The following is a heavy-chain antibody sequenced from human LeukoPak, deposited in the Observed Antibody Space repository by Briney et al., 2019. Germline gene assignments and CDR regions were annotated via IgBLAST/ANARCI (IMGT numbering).Heavy chain of an antibody. Sequence: GASVKVSCKASGYTFTGYYMYWVRQAPGQGLEWMGWTNPNGGDTKYAQKFQGRVTMTRDTSINTAYMEMSSLTSDDTAVYYCARGWYYDSTGGYYFDYWGQGTLVTVSS. CDR3: ARGWYYDSTGGYYFDY. CDR2: TNPNGGDT. D-gene: IGHD3-22*01. V-gene: IGHV1-2*02. CDR1: GYTFTGYY. J-gene: IGHJ4*02.